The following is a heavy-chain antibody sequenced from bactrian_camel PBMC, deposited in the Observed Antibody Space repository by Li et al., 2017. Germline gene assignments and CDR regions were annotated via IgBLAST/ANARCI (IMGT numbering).Heavy chain of an antibody. CDR3: ALPSDYCSASWCSADFGY. D-gene: IGHD3*01. CDR1: GFTFDGSA. Sequence: QVQLVESGGGSVQAGEALRLSCTASGFTFDGSALGWYRQTPGNECELVSSMSSTTLSTYYADSVKGRFTISRDNAKNTVFLQLNSLKTEDSAMYYCALPSDYCSASWCSADFGYWGQGTQVTVS. V-gene: IGHV3S63*01. J-gene: IGHJ6*01. CDR2: MSSTTLST.